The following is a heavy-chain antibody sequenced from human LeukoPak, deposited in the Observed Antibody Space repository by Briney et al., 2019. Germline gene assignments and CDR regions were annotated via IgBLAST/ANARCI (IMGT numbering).Heavy chain of an antibody. Sequence: SETLSLTCTVSGGSITSYYWSWIRQPPGEGLEYIGQIHFSESTNYNPSLESRVAMPLDASKNQFSLKVSSVTAADTAIYYCARDIREVGATHYFDYWGQGSLVTVSS. V-gene: IGHV4-59*01. CDR2: IHFSEST. CDR1: GGSITSYY. D-gene: IGHD1-26*01. J-gene: IGHJ4*02. CDR3: ARDIREVGATHYFDY.